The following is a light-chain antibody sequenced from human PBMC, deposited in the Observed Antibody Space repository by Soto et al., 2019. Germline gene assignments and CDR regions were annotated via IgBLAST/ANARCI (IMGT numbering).Light chain of an antibody. CDR3: QQYNSPPYT. CDR1: QSILYSSNNKNQ. Sequence: DIVMTQSPDSLAVSLGERATINCKSSQSILYSSNNKNQLAWYQQKPGQPPKLLMYWASTRQSGVPDRFSGSESGTDFPLTISSLQAEDVAVYYCQQYNSPPYTFGQGTKLEI. CDR2: WAS. V-gene: IGKV4-1*01. J-gene: IGKJ2*01.